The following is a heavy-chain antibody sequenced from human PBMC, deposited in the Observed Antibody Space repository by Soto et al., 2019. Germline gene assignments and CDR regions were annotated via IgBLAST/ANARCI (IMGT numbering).Heavy chain of an antibody. Sequence: QVQLQQWGAGLLKPSETLSLTCAVYGGSFSGYYWSWIRQPPGKGLEWIGEINHSGSTNYNPSLKSRVTISVDTSKNQFSLKLSSVTAADTAVYYCASRGTYYGSGSYPLYYYYYYGMDVWGQGTTVTVSS. D-gene: IGHD3-10*01. CDR3: ASRGTYYGSGSYPLYYYYYYGMDV. CDR2: INHSGST. CDR1: GGSFSGYY. V-gene: IGHV4-34*01. J-gene: IGHJ6*02.